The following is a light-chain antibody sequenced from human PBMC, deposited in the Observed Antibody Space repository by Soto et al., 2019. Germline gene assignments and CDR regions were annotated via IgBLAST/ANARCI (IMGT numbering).Light chain of an antibody. V-gene: IGKV1-5*03. Sequence: IQLTQCPPSLSGSVGERVTITCRASQRVXSWVAWYQQKPGKAPKILXDTAATLKRGVPSRLSGSGSGTEFTLTISSLHPEDFATYYFQHYKSYPEAFGQGTKVDI. CDR1: QRVXSW. CDR2: TAA. CDR3: QHYKSYPEA. J-gene: IGKJ1*01.